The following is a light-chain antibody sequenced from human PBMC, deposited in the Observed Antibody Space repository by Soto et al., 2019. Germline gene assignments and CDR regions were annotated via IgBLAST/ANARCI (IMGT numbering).Light chain of an antibody. Sequence: EIVMTQSPATLSMSPGERATLSCRASQSVSSNLAWYRQKPGQAPTVLIYGASTSATGNPARFSGSGSGTEFTLTISSLQSEDFAVYYCQQYNNWPPWTFGQGTKVDIK. CDR1: QSVSSN. J-gene: IGKJ1*01. CDR2: GAS. V-gene: IGKV3-15*01. CDR3: QQYNNWPPWT.